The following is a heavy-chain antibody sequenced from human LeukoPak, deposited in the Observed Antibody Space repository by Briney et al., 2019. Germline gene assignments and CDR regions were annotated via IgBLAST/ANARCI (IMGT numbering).Heavy chain of an antibody. V-gene: IGHV4-38-2*02. Sequence: SETLSLTCTVSGFSISSGHYWGWVRQPPGAGLEWIGSVYQSGTTYYNPSLKGRVTTSVDMSKNQFSLRLRAVTAADTAVYYCARIFIRNGYSSYFDCWGQGTLVTVSS. J-gene: IGHJ4*02. CDR2: VYQSGTT. CDR1: GFSISSGHY. CDR3: ARIFIRNGYSSYFDC. D-gene: IGHD5-18*01.